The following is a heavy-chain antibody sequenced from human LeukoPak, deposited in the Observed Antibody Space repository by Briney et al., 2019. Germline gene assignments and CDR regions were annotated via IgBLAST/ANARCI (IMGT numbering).Heavy chain of an antibody. D-gene: IGHD6-6*01. Sequence: AAVKDSCKASGYSFTVYNLHCVRQAPGQGLEWMGWIKPNSGGTNYAQKHQGRVTMTRVTSISTACMELSRLRSDDTAVYYCARLGSSSFDWGQGTLVTVSS. V-gene: IGHV1-2*02. CDR3: ARLGSSSFD. J-gene: IGHJ4*02. CDR1: GYSFTVYN. CDR2: IKPNSGGT.